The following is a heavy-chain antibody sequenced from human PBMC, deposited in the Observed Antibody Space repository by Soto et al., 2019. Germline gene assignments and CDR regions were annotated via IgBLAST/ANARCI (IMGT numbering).Heavy chain of an antibody. CDR3: ARHSIDGYNSPADY. Sequence: GESLKISFKGSGYSFTSYWIAWVRQMPGKGLEWMGIIYPGDSDTRYSPSFQGQVTISADKSITTAYLQWSSLKASDTAMYYCARHSIDGYNSPADYWGQGTLVTVSS. CDR2: IYPGDSDT. D-gene: IGHD5-12*01. J-gene: IGHJ4*02. V-gene: IGHV5-51*01. CDR1: GYSFTSYW.